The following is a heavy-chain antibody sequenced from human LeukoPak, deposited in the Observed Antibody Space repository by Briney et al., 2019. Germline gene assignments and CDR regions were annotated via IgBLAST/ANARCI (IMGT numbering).Heavy chain of an antibody. V-gene: IGHV4-34*01. Sequence: SETLSLTCAVYGGSFSGYYWSWIRQPPGKGLEWIGEINHSGSTNYNPSLKSRVTISVDTSKNQFSLKLSSVTAADTAVYYCARSLRVGAAAGRRGAFDYWGQGTLVTVSS. J-gene: IGHJ4*02. CDR3: ARSLRVGAAAGRRGAFDY. D-gene: IGHD6-13*01. CDR2: INHSGST. CDR1: GGSFSGYY.